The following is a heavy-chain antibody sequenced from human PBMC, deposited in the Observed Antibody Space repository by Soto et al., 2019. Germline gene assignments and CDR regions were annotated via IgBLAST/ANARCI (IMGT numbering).Heavy chain of an antibody. CDR1: GFTVSSNY. CDR3: ASDPTVITFGGSDPHGMDV. CDR2: IYSGDRT. V-gene: IGHV3-66*01. Sequence: EMQLVESGGGLVQPGESLRLSCAASGFTVSSNYMSWVRQAPGQGLEWVSVIYSGDRTYYADSVKGRFTISRDNSRNTLYLQMNSLRADDTAVYYCASDPTVITFGGSDPHGMDVWGQGTTVTVSS. D-gene: IGHD3-16*01. J-gene: IGHJ6*02.